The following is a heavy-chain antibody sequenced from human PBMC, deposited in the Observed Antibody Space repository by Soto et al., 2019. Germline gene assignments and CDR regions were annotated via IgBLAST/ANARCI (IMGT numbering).Heavy chain of an antibody. J-gene: IGHJ4*02. D-gene: IGHD1-1*01. Sequence: PGGSLSLSCAASGCTFSDYYVSWVRQAPGRGLEWISYSSNSGTFARYATSVKGRFSISRDNANNSLYLEMNSLRVEDTAVYYCARSGDNFNVLDYWGQGTPVTVS. CDR2: SSNSGTFA. CDR1: GCTFSDYY. V-gene: IGHV3-11*06. CDR3: ARSGDNFNVLDY.